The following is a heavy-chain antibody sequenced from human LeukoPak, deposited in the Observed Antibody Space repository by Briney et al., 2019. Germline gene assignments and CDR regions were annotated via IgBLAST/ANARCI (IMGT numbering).Heavy chain of an antibody. J-gene: IGHJ4*02. D-gene: IGHD2-15*01. V-gene: IGHV1-2*02. CDR3: ASYPRYVSSPPFDY. CDR2: IHPNTGDT. Sequence: ASVKVSCKASGYTFTAYYMHWVRQAPGQGFEWMGWIHPNTGDTNYAQKFQGRVTMPRDTTISPAYMELSRLTSDDTAVYYCASYPRYVSSPPFDYWGQGTLVTVSS. CDR1: GYTFTAYY.